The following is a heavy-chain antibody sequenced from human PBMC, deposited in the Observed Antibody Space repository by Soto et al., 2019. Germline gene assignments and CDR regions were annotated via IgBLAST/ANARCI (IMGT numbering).Heavy chain of an antibody. J-gene: IGHJ4*02. Sequence: SETLSLTCTVSGVSISSGDYYWILIRQPPGKGLEWIGYIYYSGSTYYNPSLKSRVTISVDTSKNQFSLKLSSVTAADTAVYYCATGTSAMTRTGGFDYWGQGTLVTVAS. CDR1: GVSISSGDYY. CDR3: ATGTSAMTRTGGFDY. V-gene: IGHV4-30-4*01. CDR2: IYYSGST. D-gene: IGHD1-1*01.